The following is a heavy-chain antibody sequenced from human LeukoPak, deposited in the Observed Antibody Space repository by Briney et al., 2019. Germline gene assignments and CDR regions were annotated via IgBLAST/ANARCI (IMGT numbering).Heavy chain of an antibody. J-gene: IGHJ5*02. CDR2: INHSGST. V-gene: IGHV4-34*01. Sequence: SETLSLTCAVYGGSFSGYYWSWIRQPPGKGLEWIGEINHSGSTNYNPSLKSRVTMSVDTSKNQFSLKLSSVTAADTAVYYCARVFRWFGELLPDNWFDPWGQGTLVTVSS. D-gene: IGHD3-10*01. CDR3: ARVFRWFGELLPDNWFDP. CDR1: GGSFSGYY.